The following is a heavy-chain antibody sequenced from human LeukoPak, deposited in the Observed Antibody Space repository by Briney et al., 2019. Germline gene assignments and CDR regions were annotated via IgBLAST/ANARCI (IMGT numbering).Heavy chain of an antibody. CDR2: IYYSGST. CDR1: GFTFSSYG. V-gene: IGHV4-39*07. Sequence: PGGSLRLSCAASGFTFSSYGMHWARQPPGKGLEWIGSIYYSGSTYYNPSLKSRVTISVDTSKNQFSLKLSSVTAADTAVYYCARAVFSVAADYWGQGTLVTVSS. D-gene: IGHD4-23*01. J-gene: IGHJ4*02. CDR3: ARAVFSVAADY.